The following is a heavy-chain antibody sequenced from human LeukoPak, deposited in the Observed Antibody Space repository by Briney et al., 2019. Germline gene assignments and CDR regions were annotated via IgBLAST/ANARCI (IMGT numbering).Heavy chain of an antibody. CDR2: ISSSSYI. D-gene: IGHD4/OR15-4a*01. Sequence: GRSLRLSCAASGFTFSSYSMNWVRQAPGKGLEWVSSISSSSYIYYADSVKGRFTISRDNGKNSLDLQMNSLRADDTAVYYCARDTLGEGEDANYAVYYFDYWGQGTVVTVSS. CDR1: GFTFSSYS. J-gene: IGHJ4*02. V-gene: IGHV3-21*01. CDR3: ARDTLGEGEDANYAVYYFDY.